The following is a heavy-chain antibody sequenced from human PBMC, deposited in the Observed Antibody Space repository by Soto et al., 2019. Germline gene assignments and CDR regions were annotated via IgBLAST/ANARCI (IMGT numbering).Heavy chain of an antibody. CDR2: INHSGST. CDR1: GGSFSGYY. D-gene: IGHD2-2*02. CDR3: ARGVVVVPAAIHRGGFYYYYGMDV. Sequence: SETLSLTCAVYGGSFSGYYWSWIRQPPGKGLEWIGEINHSGSTNYNPSLKSRVTISVDTSKNQFSLKLSSVTAADTAVYYCARGVVVVPAAIHRGGFYYYYGMDVWGQGTTVTVSS. V-gene: IGHV4-34*01. J-gene: IGHJ6*02.